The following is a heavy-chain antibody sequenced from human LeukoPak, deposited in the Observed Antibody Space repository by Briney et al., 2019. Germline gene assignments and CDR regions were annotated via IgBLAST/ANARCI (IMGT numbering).Heavy chain of an antibody. D-gene: IGHD5-24*01. CDR1: GGSISSYY. CDR2: IYYSGST. Sequence: SETLSLTCTVSGGSISSYYWSWIRQPPGKGLEWIGYIYYSGSTNYNPSLKSRVTISVDTSKNQFSLKLSSVTAADTAVYYCARLRDGYTRGFDYWGQGTLVTVSS. CDR3: ARLRDGYTRGFDY. V-gene: IGHV4-59*08. J-gene: IGHJ4*02.